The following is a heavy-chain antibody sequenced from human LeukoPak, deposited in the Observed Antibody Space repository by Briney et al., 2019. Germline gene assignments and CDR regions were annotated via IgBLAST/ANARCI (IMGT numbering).Heavy chain of an antibody. Sequence: GGSLRLSCAASGFTFSSYSMNWVRQAPGKGLVWVSSISSSSSYIYYADSVKGRLTISRDNAKNSLYLQMNSLRAEDTAVYYCARGPEDRRVATITGFDYWGQGTLVTVSS. V-gene: IGHV3-21*01. CDR2: ISSSSSYI. CDR1: GFTFSSYS. D-gene: IGHD5-24*01. CDR3: ARGPEDRRVATITGFDY. J-gene: IGHJ4*02.